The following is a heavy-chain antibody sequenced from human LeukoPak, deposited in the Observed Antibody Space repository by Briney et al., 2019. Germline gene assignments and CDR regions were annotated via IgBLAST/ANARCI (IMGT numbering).Heavy chain of an antibody. J-gene: IGHJ4*02. CDR2: IWYDGSNK. CDR3: ARSGHGYNFFDY. Sequence: GGSLRLSCAASGFTFSSYGMHWVRQAPGKGLEWVAVIWYDGSNKYYADSVKGRFTISRDNSKHTLYLQMNSLRAEDTAVYYCARSGHGYNFFDYWGQGTLVTVSS. D-gene: IGHD5-24*01. V-gene: IGHV3-33*01. CDR1: GFTFSSYG.